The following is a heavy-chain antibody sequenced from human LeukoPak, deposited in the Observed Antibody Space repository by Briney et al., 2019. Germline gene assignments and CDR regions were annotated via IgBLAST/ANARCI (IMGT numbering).Heavy chain of an antibody. J-gene: IGHJ4*02. CDR3: ARDGPYDILTGYLENYFDY. CDR1: GFTFSDYY. CDR2: IRSSGSTI. D-gene: IGHD3-9*01. Sequence: GGSLRLSCAASGFTFSDYYMSWIRQALGKGLEWISYIRSSGSTIYYADSVKGRFTISRDNAKNSLYLQMNSLRAQDTAVYYCARDGPYDILTGYLENYFDYWGQGTLVTVSS. V-gene: IGHV3-11*01.